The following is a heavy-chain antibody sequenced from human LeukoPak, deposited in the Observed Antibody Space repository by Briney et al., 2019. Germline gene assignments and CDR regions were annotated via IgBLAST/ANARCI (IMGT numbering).Heavy chain of an antibody. CDR3: ARDLAGNSRDY. Sequence: ASVKVSCKASGYTFTGYYMHWVRQAPGQGLEWMGRINPNSGGTNYAQKFQGRVTMTRDTSISTAYMELSRLRSDDTAVYYRARDLAGNSRDYWGQGTLVTVSS. CDR1: GYTFTGYY. J-gene: IGHJ4*02. D-gene: IGHD4-23*01. V-gene: IGHV1-2*06. CDR2: INPNSGGT.